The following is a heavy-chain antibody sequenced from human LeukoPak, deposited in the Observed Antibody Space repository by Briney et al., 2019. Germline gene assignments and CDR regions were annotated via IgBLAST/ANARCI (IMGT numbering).Heavy chain of an antibody. V-gene: IGHV3-30*18. CDR3: AKEFGGHYFDY. CDR2: ISYDGSNK. J-gene: IGHJ4*02. D-gene: IGHD3-10*01. CDR1: GFAFSSYG. Sequence: PGGSLRLSCAASGFAFSSYGMHWVRQAPGKGLEWVSVISYDGSNKYYADSVKGRFTISRDNSKNTLYLQMNSLRAEDTAVYYCAKEFGGHYFDYWGQGILVIVSS.